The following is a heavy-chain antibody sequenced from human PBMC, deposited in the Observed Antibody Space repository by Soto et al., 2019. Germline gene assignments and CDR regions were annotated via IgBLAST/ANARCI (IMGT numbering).Heavy chain of an antibody. CDR3: AVYRGVTTGWFDP. Sequence: SETLSLTCTVSGGSISSGGYYWSWIRQHPGKGLEWIGYIYYSGSTYYNPSLKSRVTISVDTSKNQFSLKLSSVTAADTAVYYCAVYRGVTTGWFDPWGQGTLVTVSS. CDR1: GGSISSGGYY. CDR2: IYYSGST. D-gene: IGHD4-17*01. J-gene: IGHJ5*02. V-gene: IGHV4-31*03.